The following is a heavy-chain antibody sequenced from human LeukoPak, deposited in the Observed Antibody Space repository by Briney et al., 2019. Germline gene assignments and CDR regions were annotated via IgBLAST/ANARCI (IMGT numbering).Heavy chain of an antibody. CDR3: VGGDDDDY. J-gene: IGHJ4*02. CDR2: IYYSGST. D-gene: IGHD2-21*02. Sequence: SETLSLTCTVSGGSISSYYWSWIRQPPGKGLGWIGYIYYSGSTNYNPSLKSRVTISVDTSKNQFSLKLSSVTAADTAVYYCVGGDDDDYWGQGTLVTVSS. V-gene: IGHV4-59*08. CDR1: GGSISSYY.